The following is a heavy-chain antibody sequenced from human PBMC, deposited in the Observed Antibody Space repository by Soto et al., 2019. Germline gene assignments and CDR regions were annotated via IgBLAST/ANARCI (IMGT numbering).Heavy chain of an antibody. V-gene: IGHV1-24*01. CDR2: FDPEDGET. D-gene: IGHD6-13*01. CDR1: GYTLTELY. Sequence: GASVKVSCKVSGYTLTELYMHWVRQAPGKGLEWMGGFDPEDGETIYAQKFQGRVTMTEDTSTDTSKNQFSLKLSSVTAADTAVYYCARVMAAAVNFDYWGQGTLVTVSS. J-gene: IGHJ4*02. CDR3: ARVMAAAVNFDY.